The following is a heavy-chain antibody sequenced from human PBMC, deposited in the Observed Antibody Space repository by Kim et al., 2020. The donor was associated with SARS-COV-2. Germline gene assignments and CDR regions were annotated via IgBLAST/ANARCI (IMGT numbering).Heavy chain of an antibody. V-gene: IGHV1-46*01. CDR2: INPSGGST. D-gene: IGHD4-17*01. Sequence: ASVKVSCKASGYTFTSYYMHWVRQAPGQGLEWMGIINPSGGSTSYAQKFQGRVTMTRDTSTSTVYMELSSLRSEDTAVYYCARDRTTVVNPEYYFDYWGQGTLVTVSS. CDR1: GYTFTSYY. CDR3: ARDRTTVVNPEYYFDY. J-gene: IGHJ4*02.